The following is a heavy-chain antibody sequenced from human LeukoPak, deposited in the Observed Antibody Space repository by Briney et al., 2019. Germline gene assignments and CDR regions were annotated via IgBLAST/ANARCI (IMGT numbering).Heavy chain of an antibody. CDR1: GFTFSSYS. Sequence: PGGSLRLSCAASGFTFSSYSMNWVRQAPGKGLEWVSSISSSSSYIYYADSVKGRFTISRDNAKNSLYLQMNSLRAEDTAVYYCAKSIYWTNPYYFDYWGQGTLVTVSS. D-gene: IGHD2-8*01. J-gene: IGHJ4*02. CDR3: AKSIYWTNPYYFDY. CDR2: ISSSSSYI. V-gene: IGHV3-21*04.